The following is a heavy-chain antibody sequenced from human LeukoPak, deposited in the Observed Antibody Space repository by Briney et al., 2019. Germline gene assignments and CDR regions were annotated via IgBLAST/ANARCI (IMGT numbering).Heavy chain of an antibody. V-gene: IGHV3-53*01. J-gene: IGHJ4*02. D-gene: IGHD4-23*01. CDR2: IYSGGST. CDR3: ARLYGGNSFDY. Sequence: PGGSLRLSCAASGFTPSSDYMSWVRQAPGKGLDWVSVIYSGGSTYYADSVKGRFTISRDNSKNTLYLQMNSLRAEDTAVYYCARLYGGNSFDYWGQGTLVTVSS. CDR1: GFTPSSDY.